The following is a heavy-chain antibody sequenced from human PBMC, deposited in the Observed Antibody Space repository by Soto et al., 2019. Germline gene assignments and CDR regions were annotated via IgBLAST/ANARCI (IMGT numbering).Heavy chain of an antibody. D-gene: IGHD1-7*01. J-gene: IGHJ4*02. Sequence: GGSLRLSCQASGFNFDNYGMHWVRQAPGKGLEWVAVITYDGSFQYYADSVRGRFTISRDNSKNTLSLHLNTLKPEDTAVYHCAKDRVGGTFYTPLAFWGQGTLVTVSS. V-gene: IGHV3-30*18. CDR2: ITYDGSFQ. CDR1: GFNFDNYG. CDR3: AKDRVGGTFYTPLAF.